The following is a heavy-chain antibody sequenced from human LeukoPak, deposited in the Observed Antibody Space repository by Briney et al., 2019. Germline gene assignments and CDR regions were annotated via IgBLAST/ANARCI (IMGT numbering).Heavy chain of an antibody. J-gene: IGHJ6*02. Sequence: SETLSLTCAVYGGSFSGYYWSWIRQPPGKGLEWIGEINHSGSTNYNPSLKSRVTISVDTSKNQFSLKLSSVTAADTAVYYCARGGTPGLLWFGETQSPHGMDVWGQGTTVTVSS. V-gene: IGHV4-34*01. D-gene: IGHD3-10*01. CDR3: ARGGTPGLLWFGETQSPHGMDV. CDR2: INHSGST. CDR1: GGSFSGYY.